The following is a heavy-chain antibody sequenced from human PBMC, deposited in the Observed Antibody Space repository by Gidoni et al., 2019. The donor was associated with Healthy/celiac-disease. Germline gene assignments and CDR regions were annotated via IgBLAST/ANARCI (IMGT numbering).Heavy chain of an antibody. V-gene: IGHV2-70*15. J-gene: IGHJ3*02. Sequence: QVTLRESGPALVKPTQTLTLTCTFSGFSLSTSGMCVSWIRQPPGKALEWLARIDWDDDKYYSTSLKTRLTISKDTSKNQVVLTMTNMDPVDTATYYCARIVTMVRGANPAVAFDIWGQGTMVTVSS. CDR3: ARIVTMVRGANPAVAFDI. D-gene: IGHD3-10*01. CDR1: GFSLSTSGMC. CDR2: IDWDDDK.